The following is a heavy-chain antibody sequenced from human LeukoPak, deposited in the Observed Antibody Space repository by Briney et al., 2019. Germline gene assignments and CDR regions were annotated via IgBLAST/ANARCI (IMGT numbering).Heavy chain of an antibody. V-gene: IGHV1-2*02. D-gene: IGHD6-25*01. CDR1: GYTFTGYY. CDR3: AKALKLYSSAYLDAFDI. Sequence: ASVKVSCKASGYTFTGYYMHWVRQAPGQGLEWMGWINPNSGGTNYAQKFQGRVTMTRDTSISTAYMELSRLRSDDTAVYYCAKALKLYSSAYLDAFDIWGQGTMVTVSS. J-gene: IGHJ3*02. CDR2: INPNSGGT.